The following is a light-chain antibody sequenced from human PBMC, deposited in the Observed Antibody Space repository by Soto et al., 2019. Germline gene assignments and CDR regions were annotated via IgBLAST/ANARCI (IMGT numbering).Light chain of an antibody. CDR2: WAS. Sequence: DVVMTQSPDSLAVSLGGRATINCKSSQSVLYSSNNKNYLAWYQQKPGQPPKLLIYWASTRESGVPDRFSGSGSGTDFTLTISSLQAADVAVYYCQQYYTTPQTFGQGTKVEIK. J-gene: IGKJ1*01. CDR1: QSVLYSSNNKNY. V-gene: IGKV4-1*01. CDR3: QQYYTTPQT.